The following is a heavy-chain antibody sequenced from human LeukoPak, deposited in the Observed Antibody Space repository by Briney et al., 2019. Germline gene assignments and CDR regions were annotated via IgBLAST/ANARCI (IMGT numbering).Heavy chain of an antibody. CDR3: AKIGRRYGSGNPGEIDY. J-gene: IGHJ4*02. CDR1: GFTFSSYG. V-gene: IGHV3-30*18. D-gene: IGHD3-10*01. Sequence: GGSLRLSCAASGFTFSSYGMHWVRQAPGKGLEWVAVISYDGSNKYYADSVKGRFTISRDNSKNTLYLQMNSLRAEDTAVYYCAKIGRRYGSGNPGEIDYWGQGTLVTVSS. CDR2: ISYDGSNK.